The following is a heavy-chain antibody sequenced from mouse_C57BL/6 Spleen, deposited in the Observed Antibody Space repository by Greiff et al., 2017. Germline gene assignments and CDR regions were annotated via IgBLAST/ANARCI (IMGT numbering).Heavy chain of an antibody. Sequence: QVQLQQPGAELVKPGASVKMSCKASGYTFTSYWITWVKQRPGQGLEWIGDIYPGSGSTNYNEKFKSKATLTVDTSSISAYMQLSSLSSEDSAVYYCARVVDYFGSSPWLAYWGQGTLVTVSA. CDR2: IYPGSGST. J-gene: IGHJ3*01. D-gene: IGHD1-1*01. V-gene: IGHV1-55*01. CDR1: GYTFTSYW. CDR3: ARVVDYFGSSPWLAY.